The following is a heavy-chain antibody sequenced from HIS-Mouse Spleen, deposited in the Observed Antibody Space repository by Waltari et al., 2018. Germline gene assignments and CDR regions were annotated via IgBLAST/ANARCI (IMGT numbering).Heavy chain of an antibody. V-gene: IGHV1-2*02. CDR2: VNPNSGGT. CDR1: GYTFTGYY. J-gene: IGHJ4*02. CDR3: ARALGYYFDY. D-gene: IGHD7-27*01. Sequence: QVQLVQSGAEVKKPGASVKVSCKASGYTFTGYYMHWVRPAPGQGLEWMGWVNPNSGGTNYAQKVQGRVTMTRDTSISTAYMELSRLRSDDTAVYYCARALGYYFDYWGQGTLVTVSS.